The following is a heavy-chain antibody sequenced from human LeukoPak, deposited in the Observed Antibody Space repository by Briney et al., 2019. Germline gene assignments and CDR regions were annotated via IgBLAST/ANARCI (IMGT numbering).Heavy chain of an antibody. CDR1: GFTFSSYA. J-gene: IGHJ4*02. Sequence: PGGSLRLSCAASGFTFSSYAMSWVRQAPGKGLEWVSAISGSGGSTYYADSVKGRFTISRDNSKNTLYLQMNSLRAEDTAVYYCAKWHWIAVAGTSNPPIFDYWGQGTLVTVSS. CDR2: ISGSGGST. D-gene: IGHD6-19*01. CDR3: AKWHWIAVAGTSNPPIFDY. V-gene: IGHV3-23*01.